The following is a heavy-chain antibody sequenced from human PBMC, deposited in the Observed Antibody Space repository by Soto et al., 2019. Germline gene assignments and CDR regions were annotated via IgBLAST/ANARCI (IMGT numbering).Heavy chain of an antibody. CDR1: GYIFTTYY. V-gene: IGHV1-46*01. D-gene: IGHD2-21*01. Sequence: QVQLAQSGAEVKKPGASGKVSCKASGYIFTTYYMHWVRQAPGQGLEWLGVINPSSGGTTYAQKFQGRGTMTRDTSTSTVDMELSSLRSEDTAIYYCAREGTIPLGYYGMDVWGQGTTVTVSS. CDR2: INPSSGGT. J-gene: IGHJ6*02. CDR3: AREGTIPLGYYGMDV.